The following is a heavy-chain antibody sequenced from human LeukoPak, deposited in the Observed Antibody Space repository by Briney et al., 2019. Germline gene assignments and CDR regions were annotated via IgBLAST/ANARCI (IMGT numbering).Heavy chain of an antibody. CDR3: ARERSIAARHFVS. V-gene: IGHV1-46*01. J-gene: IGHJ5*01. D-gene: IGHD6-6*01. CDR2: INPSGGST. CDR1: GYTFTDSY. Sequence: ASVKVSCKASGYTFTDSYVHWVRRAPGQGLEWMGIINPSGGSTTYAQKFQGRVTMTRDTSTSTVYMDLSSLRSEDTAVYYCARERSIAARHFVSWGQGTLVTVSS.